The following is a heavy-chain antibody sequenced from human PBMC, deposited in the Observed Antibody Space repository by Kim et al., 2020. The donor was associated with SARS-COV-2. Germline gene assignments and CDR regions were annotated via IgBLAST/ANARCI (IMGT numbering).Heavy chain of an antibody. Sequence: SETLSLTCAVYGGSFSGYYWSWIRQPPGKGLEWIGEINHSGSTNYNPSLKSRVTISVDTSKNQFSLKLRSVTAADTAVYYCARGVGGDVPSLLRYSSGWYRFIDWFDPWGQGTLVTVSS. V-gene: IGHV4-34*01. D-gene: IGHD6-19*01. CDR2: INHSGST. CDR1: GGSFSGYY. J-gene: IGHJ5*02. CDR3: ARGVGGDVPSLLRYSSGWYRFIDWFDP.